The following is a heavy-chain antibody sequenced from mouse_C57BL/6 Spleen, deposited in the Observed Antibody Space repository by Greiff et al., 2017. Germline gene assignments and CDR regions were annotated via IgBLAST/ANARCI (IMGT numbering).Heavy chain of an antibody. CDR2: IYPGDGDT. D-gene: IGHD1-1*01. V-gene: IGHV1-80*01. Sequence: QVQLKQSGAELVKPGASVKISCKASGYAFSSYWMNWVKQRPGKGLEWIGQIYPGDGDTNYNGKFKGKATLTADKSSSTAYMQLSSLTSEDSAVYFCASGGSSYGWFAYWGQGTLVTVSA. CDR1: GYAFSSYW. J-gene: IGHJ3*01. CDR3: ASGGSSYGWFAY.